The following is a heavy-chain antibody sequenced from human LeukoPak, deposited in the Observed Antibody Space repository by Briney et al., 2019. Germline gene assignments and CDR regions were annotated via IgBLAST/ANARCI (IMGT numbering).Heavy chain of an antibody. D-gene: IGHD5-18*01. CDR3: ARGLGGYGNWFDP. CDR2: MNPNSGNT. CDR1: GYTFTTYD. J-gene: IGHJ5*02. Sequence: ASVNVSCTASGYTFTTYDINWVRQATGQGLEWMGWMNPNSGNTGYAQKFQGRVTMTRNTSISTAYMELSSLRSDDTAVYYCARGLGGYGNWFDPWGRGTLVTVSS. V-gene: IGHV1-8*01.